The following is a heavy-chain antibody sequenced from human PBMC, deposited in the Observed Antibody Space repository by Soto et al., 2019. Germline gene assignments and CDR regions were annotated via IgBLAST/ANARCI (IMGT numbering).Heavy chain of an antibody. CDR1: GFTFSSYG. Sequence: GGSLSLSCAASGFTFSSYGMHWVRQAPGKGLEWVAVISYDGRNKYYADSAKGRFTISRDNSKNTLYLQMSSLRAEDTAVYYCVKDGSSGWPYYYGLDVWGQGTTVTVSS. D-gene: IGHD6-19*01. CDR2: ISYDGRNK. CDR3: VKDGSSGWPYYYGLDV. J-gene: IGHJ6*02. V-gene: IGHV3-30*18.